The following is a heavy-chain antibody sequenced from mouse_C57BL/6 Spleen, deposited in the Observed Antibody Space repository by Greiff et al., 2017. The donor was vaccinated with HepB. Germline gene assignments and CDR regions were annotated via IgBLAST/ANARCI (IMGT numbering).Heavy chain of an antibody. V-gene: IGHV2-2*01. Sequence: VKLVESGPGLVQPSQSLSITCTVSGFSLTSYGVHWVRQSPGKGLEWLGVIWSGGSTDYNAAFISRLSISKDNSKSQVFFKMNSLQADDTAIYYCARNLGYYGSSYYWYFDVWGTGTTVTVSS. CDR2: IWSGGST. J-gene: IGHJ1*03. D-gene: IGHD1-1*01. CDR1: GFSLTSYG. CDR3: ARNLGYYGSSYYWYFDV.